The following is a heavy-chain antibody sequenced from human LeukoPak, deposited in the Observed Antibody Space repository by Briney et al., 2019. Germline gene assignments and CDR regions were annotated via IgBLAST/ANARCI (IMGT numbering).Heavy chain of an antibody. CDR1: GGSISSYY. CDR3: ARGLREFGYYYYHMDV. D-gene: IGHD3-10*01. J-gene: IGHJ6*03. CDR2: IYTSGST. Sequence: SETLSLTCTVSGGSISSYYWSWIRQPAGKGLEWIGRIYTSGSTNYNPSLKSRVTMSVDTSKNQFSLKLRSVTAADTAVYYCARGLREFGYYYYHMDVWGKGTTVTVSS. V-gene: IGHV4-4*07.